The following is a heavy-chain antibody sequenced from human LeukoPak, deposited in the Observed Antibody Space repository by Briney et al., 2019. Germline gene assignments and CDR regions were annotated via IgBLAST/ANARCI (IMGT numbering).Heavy chain of an antibody. V-gene: IGHV4-59*10. CDR3: AGRAQTTGWSFDY. D-gene: IGHD6-19*01. CDR1: GGSFSGYY. J-gene: IGHJ4*02. CDR2: IHTSGST. Sequence: SETLSFTCAVYGGSFSGYYWSWIRQPAGKGLEWIGQIHTSGSTNYNPSLKSRVAMSVDTSKNQFSLELSSVTAADTAVYYCAGRAQTTGWSFDYWGQGALVTVSS.